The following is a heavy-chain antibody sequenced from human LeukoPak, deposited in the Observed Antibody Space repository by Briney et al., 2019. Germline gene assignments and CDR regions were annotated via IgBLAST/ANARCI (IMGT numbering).Heavy chain of an antibody. CDR1: GGTFSSYA. CDR2: IIPIFGTA. J-gene: IGHJ4*02. Sequence: LVKVSCKASGGTFSSYAISWVRQAPGQGLEWMGGIIPIFGTANYAQKFQGRVTITADESTSTAYMELSSLRSEDTAVYYCARGRIVVAGYFDYWGQGTLVTVSS. D-gene: IGHD6-19*01. CDR3: ARGRIVVAGYFDY. V-gene: IGHV1-69*13.